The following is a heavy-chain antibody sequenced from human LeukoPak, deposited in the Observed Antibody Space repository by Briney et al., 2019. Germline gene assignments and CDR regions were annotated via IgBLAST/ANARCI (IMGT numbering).Heavy chain of an antibody. CDR3: ARAPGFGELLEGAFDI. D-gene: IGHD3-10*01. Sequence: GGSLRLSCAASGFTFSSYWMHWVRQAPGKGLVWVSRINSDGSSTSYADSVKGRFTVSRDNAKNTLYLQMNSLRAEDTAVYYCARAPGFGELLEGAFDIWGQGTMVTVSS. V-gene: IGHV3-74*01. J-gene: IGHJ3*02. CDR2: INSDGSST. CDR1: GFTFSSYW.